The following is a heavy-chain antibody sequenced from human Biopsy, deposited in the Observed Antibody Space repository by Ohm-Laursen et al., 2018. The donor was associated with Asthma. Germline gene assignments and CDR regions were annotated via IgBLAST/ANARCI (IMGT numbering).Heavy chain of an antibody. Sequence: VSVKVSCKASGYTFNSAGITWVRQAPGQGLEWMGWISVYNGNTKVAQKLQDRVTMVTDTSTSTAYMELRSLRSDDTAVYFCARAVDYSHYYGIDVWGQGTTVTVS. D-gene: IGHD3-10*01. V-gene: IGHV1-18*01. CDR3: ARAVDYSHYYGIDV. CDR2: ISVYNGNT. J-gene: IGHJ6*02. CDR1: GYTFNSAG.